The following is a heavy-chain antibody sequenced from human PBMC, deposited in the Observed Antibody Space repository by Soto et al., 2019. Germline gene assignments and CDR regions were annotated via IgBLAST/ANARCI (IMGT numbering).Heavy chain of an antibody. Sequence: GGSLRLSCAASGFTFSSYAMHWVRQVPGKGLEWVAVINYDGGSKCYADSVKGRFTISRDNAKNTLYLQMNSLRAEDTALYYCARVPQDSLNYYDSSGHLPHAFGIWGQGTMVTVSS. D-gene: IGHD3-22*01. CDR1: GFTFSSYA. CDR2: INYDGGSK. J-gene: IGHJ3*02. V-gene: IGHV3-30-3*01. CDR3: ARVPQDSLNYYDSSGHLPHAFGI.